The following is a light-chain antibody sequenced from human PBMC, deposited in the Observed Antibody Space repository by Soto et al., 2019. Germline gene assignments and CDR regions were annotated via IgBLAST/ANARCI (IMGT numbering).Light chain of an antibody. Sequence: EIVMTQSPATLSGSPGEGATLSCRASQSISGNLAWYQQTPGQAPRLLIYDASIRATGIPARFSGSGSGTEFTLTISSLQSEDFAVYYCQQYSNWPRPFGQGTTVEIK. J-gene: IGKJ1*01. CDR2: DAS. CDR1: QSISGN. CDR3: QQYSNWPRP. V-gene: IGKV3-15*01.